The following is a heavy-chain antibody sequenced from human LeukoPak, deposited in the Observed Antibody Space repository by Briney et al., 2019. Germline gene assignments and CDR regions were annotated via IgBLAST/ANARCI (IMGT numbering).Heavy chain of an antibody. CDR2: INWNGGST. CDR3: ARVGYCYDSSGPPGPPYYYYYMDV. Sequence: GGSLRLSCAASGFTFDDYGMSWVRQAPGKGLEWVSGINWNGGSTGYADSVKGRFTISRDNAKNSLYLQMNSLRAEDTALYYCARVGYCYDSSGPPGPPYYYYYMDVWGKGTTVTVSS. D-gene: IGHD3-22*01. J-gene: IGHJ6*03. CDR1: GFTFDDYG. V-gene: IGHV3-20*04.